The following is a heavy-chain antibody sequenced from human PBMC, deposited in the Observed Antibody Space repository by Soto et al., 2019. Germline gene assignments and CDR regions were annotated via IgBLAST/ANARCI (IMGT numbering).Heavy chain of an antibody. Sequence: GGSLRLSCAASGFIVTNYNMHWVRQAPGKGLAWVSVVAPRGEKYYSASVKGRFTISRDDSMNTLSRENNGLRTEDTALYHCVRDLSVGATKDAPDICGQGSQVTVSS. V-gene: IGHV3-30-3*01. J-gene: IGHJ3*02. CDR1: GFIVTNYN. D-gene: IGHD1-26*01. CDR2: VAPRGEK. CDR3: VRDLSVGATKDAPDI.